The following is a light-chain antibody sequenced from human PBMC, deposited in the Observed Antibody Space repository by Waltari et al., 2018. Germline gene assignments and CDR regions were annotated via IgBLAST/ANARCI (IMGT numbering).Light chain of an antibody. Sequence: EIVLTQSHGLLSLSQGERATLSCRASQKISSIYLAWYQQKPGQAPWLLIYGASSRATGIPDRFSGSGTGADYTLTITRLEPEDFAMYYCQQYGSSPRTFGQGTKLEIK. CDR3: QQYGSSPRT. J-gene: IGKJ2*01. V-gene: IGKV3-20*01. CDR1: QKISSIY. CDR2: GAS.